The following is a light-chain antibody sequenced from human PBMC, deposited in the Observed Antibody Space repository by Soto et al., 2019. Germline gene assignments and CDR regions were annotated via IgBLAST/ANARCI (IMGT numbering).Light chain of an antibody. V-gene: IGKV1D-12*01. J-gene: IGKJ4*01. CDR1: QDIRSW. CDR3: QQANSFPLT. Sequence: DIQMTQSPSSVSASVGDRVTITCRASQDIRSWLAWYQQKPGKGPKLLIYGASSLQSGVPSRFSGSGSGTDFILTISSLQPEDVANYYCQQANSFPLTFGGGTKVEIK. CDR2: GAS.